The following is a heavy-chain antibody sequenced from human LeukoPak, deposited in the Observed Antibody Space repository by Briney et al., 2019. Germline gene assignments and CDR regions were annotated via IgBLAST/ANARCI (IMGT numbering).Heavy chain of an antibody. Sequence: GESRKISGQGLGFNLTTYWMGSVGQRPGEGLEGMGVICPGGTDLRYSAPFQGHVTISADKPISPAYLQWRSLKASETAMYYCVRSGDYYGSGSNWFDPWGPGTLVTVSS. CDR3: VRSGDYYGSGSNWFDP. CDR2: ICPGGTDL. J-gene: IGHJ5*02. V-gene: IGHV5-51*04. D-gene: IGHD3-10*01. CDR1: GFNLTTYW.